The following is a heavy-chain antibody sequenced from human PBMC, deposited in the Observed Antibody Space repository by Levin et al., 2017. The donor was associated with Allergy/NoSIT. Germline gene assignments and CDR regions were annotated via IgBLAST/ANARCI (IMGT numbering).Heavy chain of an antibody. CDR2: MNPNSGNT. Sequence: ASVKVSCKASGYTFTSYDINWVRQATGQGLEWMGWMNPNSGNTGYAQKFQGRVTMTRNTSISTAYMELSSLRSEDTAVYYCARGNLGYCSSSSCYSLDYWGQGNLVTVSS. J-gene: IGHJ4*02. V-gene: IGHV1-8*01. D-gene: IGHD2-2*01. CDR1: GYTFTSYD. CDR3: ARGNLGYCSSSSCYSLDY.